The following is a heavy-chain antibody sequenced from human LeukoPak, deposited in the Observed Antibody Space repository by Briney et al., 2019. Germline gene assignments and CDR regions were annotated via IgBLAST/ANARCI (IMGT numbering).Heavy chain of an antibody. CDR2: ISAYNGNT. CDR3: ARDRGRSGWSIYDAIFDY. CDR1: GYTFTSYG. J-gene: IGHJ4*02. V-gene: IGHV1-18*01. D-gene: IGHD6-19*01. Sequence: ASVKVSCKASGYTFTSYGISWVRQAPGQGLEWMGWISAYNGNTNYAQKLQGRVTMTTDTSTSTAYMELRSLRSDDTAAYYCARDRGRSGWSIYDAIFDYWGQGTLVTVSS.